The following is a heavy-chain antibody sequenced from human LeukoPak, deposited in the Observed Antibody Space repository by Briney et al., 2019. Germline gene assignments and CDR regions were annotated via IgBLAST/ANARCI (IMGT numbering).Heavy chain of an antibody. CDR2: FDPEDGET. V-gene: IGHV1-24*01. Sequence: GASVKVSCKVSGYTLTELSMHWVRQAPGKGLEWMGGFDPEDGETIYAQKFQGRVTMTEDTSTDTAYMELSSLRSEDTAVYYCATAQLTGTTPERAFDIWGQGTMVTVSS. D-gene: IGHD1-7*01. CDR3: ATAQLTGTTPERAFDI. CDR1: GYTLTELS. J-gene: IGHJ3*02.